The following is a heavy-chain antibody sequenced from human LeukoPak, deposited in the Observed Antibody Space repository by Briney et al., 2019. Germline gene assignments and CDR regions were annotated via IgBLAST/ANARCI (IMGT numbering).Heavy chain of an antibody. CDR1: GFTVSSNY. V-gene: IGHV3-53*01. J-gene: IGHJ4*02. D-gene: IGHD3-16*02. CDR3: AKDREITFGGVIVSAVDY. CDR2: IYSGGST. Sequence: GGSLRLSCAASGFTVSSNYMSWVRQAPGKGLEWVSVIYSGGSTYYADSVKGRFTISRDNSKNTLYLQMNSLRAEDTAVYYCAKDREITFGGVIVSAVDYWGQGTLVTVSS.